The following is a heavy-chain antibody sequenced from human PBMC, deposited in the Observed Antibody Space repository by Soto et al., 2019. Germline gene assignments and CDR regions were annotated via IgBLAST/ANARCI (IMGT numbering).Heavy chain of an antibody. Sequence: QVQLVQSGAEVKKPGASVKVSCKASGYTFTSYGISWVRQAPGQGLEWMGWISAYNGNTNYAQKLQGRVTMTTDTTTSTAYSDLTSLTSDDTAVYYCASRAVEWDLPTDAFDLWGQVTMVTVSS. CDR2: ISAYNGNT. CDR1: GYTFTSYG. D-gene: IGHD1-26*01. J-gene: IGHJ3*01. CDR3: ASRAVEWDLPTDAFDL. V-gene: IGHV1-18*01.